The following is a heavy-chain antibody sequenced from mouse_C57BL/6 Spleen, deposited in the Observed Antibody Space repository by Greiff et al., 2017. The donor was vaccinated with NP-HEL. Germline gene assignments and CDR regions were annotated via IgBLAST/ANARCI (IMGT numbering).Heavy chain of an antibody. D-gene: IGHD2-3*01. V-gene: IGHV1-82*01. J-gene: IGHJ4*01. CDR3: ARWWLLRSYYDIDY. CDR2: SYAGDGDT. CDR1: GYAFSSLW. Sequence: VQLPQSGPELVKPGASVKTFLKAFGYAFSSLWMNWVKPRPGTGPEWSGRSYAGDGDTNYNGKFKGKATLTADKSASPAYMQLSSLTSEDSAVYYCARWWLLRSYYDIDYWGQGTSVTVSS.